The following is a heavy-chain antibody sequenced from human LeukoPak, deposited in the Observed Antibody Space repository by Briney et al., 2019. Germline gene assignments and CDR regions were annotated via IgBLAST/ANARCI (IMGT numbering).Heavy chain of an antibody. Sequence: SQTLSLTCTVSGGSISSGDYYWSWIRQPPGKGLEWNGYIYHSGSTYYNPSLKSRVTISVDTSKNQFSLKLSSVTAADTAVYYCAFGVVATPDAFDIWGQGTMVTVSS. CDR1: GGSISSGDYY. CDR3: AFGVVATPDAFDI. CDR2: IYHSGST. D-gene: IGHD5-12*01. J-gene: IGHJ3*02. V-gene: IGHV4-30-4*08.